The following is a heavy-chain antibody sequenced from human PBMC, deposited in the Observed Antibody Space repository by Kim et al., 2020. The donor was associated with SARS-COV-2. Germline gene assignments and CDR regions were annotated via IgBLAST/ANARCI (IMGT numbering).Heavy chain of an antibody. Sequence: GGSLRLSCAGSGFTFSNYAMNWVRQAPGKGLDWVSSIDNSGVTRFYADSVKGRFTISRDNSKNTLYLQTNSLRGDDTAVYYCVKGHSISWHYFVYWGQGALVSASS. J-gene: IGHJ4*02. CDR2: IDNSGVTR. D-gene: IGHD2-21*01. CDR1: GFTFSNYA. V-gene: IGHV3-23*05. CDR3: VKGHSISWHYFVY.